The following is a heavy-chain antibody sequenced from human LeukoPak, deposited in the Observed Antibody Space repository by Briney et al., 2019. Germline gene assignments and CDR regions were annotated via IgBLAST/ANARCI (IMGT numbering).Heavy chain of an antibody. J-gene: IGHJ4*02. V-gene: IGHV3-74*01. CDR1: GFTFSNYW. Sequence: GGSLRPSCGASGFTFSNYWMHWVRQAPGKGLEWVSRINSDGSSTSYADSVKGRFTISRDNAKNTLHLQMNSLTVEDTAVYYCAKGGSYTIDYWGQGILVSVSS. CDR2: INSDGSST. D-gene: IGHD1-26*01. CDR3: AKGGSYTIDY.